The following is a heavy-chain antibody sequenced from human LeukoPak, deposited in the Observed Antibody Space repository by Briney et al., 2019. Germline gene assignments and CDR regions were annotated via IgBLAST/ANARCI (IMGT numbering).Heavy chain of an antibody. V-gene: IGHV4-30-4*01. CDR2: IYYREIT. CDR3: ARGGYLEDFDY. Sequence: SETLSLTCTVSGGSLSSGDYYCSRIRQTPGKGLEWIGYIYYREITYYNPSLKSRVTISVDTSKNQFSLKLSPVTAADTAVYYCARGGYLEDFDYWGQGTLVTVSS. D-gene: IGHD1-1*01. CDR1: GGSLSSGDYY. J-gene: IGHJ4*02.